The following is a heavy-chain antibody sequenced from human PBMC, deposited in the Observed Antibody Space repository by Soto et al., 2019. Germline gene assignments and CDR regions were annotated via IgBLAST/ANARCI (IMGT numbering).Heavy chain of an antibody. CDR3: ARAGLEPANAFDV. CDR1: GLIFSSYT. Sequence: VQLVESGGGLVKPGGSLRLSCTASGLIFSSYTINWVRQAPGKGLEWVSSISGSGSYIYIADSMKGRITISRDNAQNSVHQQMNSLRVEDTAVYYCARAGLEPANAFDVWGQGTKVTVSS. V-gene: IGHV3-21*06. J-gene: IGHJ3*01. CDR2: ISGSGSYI. D-gene: IGHD2-2*01.